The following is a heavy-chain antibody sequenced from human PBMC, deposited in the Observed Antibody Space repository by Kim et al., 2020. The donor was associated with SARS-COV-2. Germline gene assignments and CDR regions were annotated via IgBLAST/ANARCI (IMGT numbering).Heavy chain of an antibody. J-gene: IGHJ6*02. CDR2: MNPGNGYT. CDR1: GYTFISHT. V-gene: IGHV1-3*01. CDR3: ARWGYESNGRPYYGMDV. Sequence: ASVKVSCKASGYTFISHTIHWVRQAPGQRLEWMGWMNPGNGYTKFSQTFQGRVIIIKDTSASTVYMELSSLRSEDTAVYYCARWGYESNGRPYYGMDVWGQGTTVTVSS. D-gene: IGHD3-22*01.